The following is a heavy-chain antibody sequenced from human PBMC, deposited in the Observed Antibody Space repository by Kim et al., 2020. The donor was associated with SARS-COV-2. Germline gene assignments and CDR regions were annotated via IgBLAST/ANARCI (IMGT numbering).Heavy chain of an antibody. CDR1: GFTFSGYW. CDR3: ATDHRGTFVN. D-gene: IGHD3-16*01. CDR2: INQFGREK. Sequence: GGSLRLSCTASGFTFSGYWMTWVRQGPGKGLEWVANINQFGREKYFMDSVKGRFTISRDNARNSLYLQMDSLRAEDTAVYYCATDHRGTFVNWGQGTLVT. V-gene: IGHV3-7*03. J-gene: IGHJ4*02.